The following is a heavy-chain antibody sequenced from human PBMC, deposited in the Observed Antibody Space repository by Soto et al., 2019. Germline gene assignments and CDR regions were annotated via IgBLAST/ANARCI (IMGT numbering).Heavy chain of an antibody. Sequence: QVQLVESGGGVVQPGRSLRLSCAASGFTFSSYAMHWVRQAPGKGLEWVAVISYDGSNKYYADSVKGRFTISRDNSKNTLYLQMNSLRAEDTAVYYCATCLNVGATYYFDYWGQGTLVTVSS. CDR3: ATCLNVGATYYFDY. J-gene: IGHJ4*02. V-gene: IGHV3-30-3*01. D-gene: IGHD1-26*01. CDR2: ISYDGSNK. CDR1: GFTFSSYA.